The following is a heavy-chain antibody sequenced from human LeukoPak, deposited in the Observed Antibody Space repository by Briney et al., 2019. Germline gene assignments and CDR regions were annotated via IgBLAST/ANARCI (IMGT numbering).Heavy chain of an antibody. J-gene: IGHJ6*04. D-gene: IGHD5-18*01. CDR3: ARAPKLKRGYSYGLNV. Sequence: ASVKVSCKASGYTFTSNDINWVRQATGQGLEWMGWMNPNSGNTGYAQKSQGGVTLTRNTSISTAYMELSSLRSEDTAVYYCARAPKLKRGYSYGLNVWGKGTTVTVSS. CDR1: GYTFTSND. V-gene: IGHV1-8*01. CDR2: MNPNSGNT.